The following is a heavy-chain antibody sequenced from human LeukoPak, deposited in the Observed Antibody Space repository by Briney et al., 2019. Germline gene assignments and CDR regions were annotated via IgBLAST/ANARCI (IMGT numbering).Heavy chain of an antibody. Sequence: PGGSLRLSCVASGFTFSVYWMNWVRQAPGKGLEWVANIKEDGSEKYYVDSVKGRFTISRDNAKNSLYLQMSSLRAEDTAVYYCARGGGWFAPWGQGTLVTVSS. D-gene: IGHD3-10*01. J-gene: IGHJ5*02. V-gene: IGHV3-7*01. CDR3: ARGGGWFAP. CDR2: IKEDGSEK. CDR1: GFTFSVYW.